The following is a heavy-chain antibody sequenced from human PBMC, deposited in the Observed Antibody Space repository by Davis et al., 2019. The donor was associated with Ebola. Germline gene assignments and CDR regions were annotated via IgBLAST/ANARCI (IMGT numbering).Heavy chain of an antibody. CDR2: IWYDGSNK. J-gene: IGHJ5*02. V-gene: IGHV3-33*01. D-gene: IGHD3-10*01. CDR3: ARTWFRDMGWFDP. CDR1: GFTFSSYG. Sequence: GGSLRLSCAASGFTFSSYGMHWVRQAPGKGLEWVAVIWYDGSNKYYADSVKGRFTISRDNSKNTLYLQMNSLRAEDTAVYYYARTWFRDMGWFDPWGQGTLVTVSS.